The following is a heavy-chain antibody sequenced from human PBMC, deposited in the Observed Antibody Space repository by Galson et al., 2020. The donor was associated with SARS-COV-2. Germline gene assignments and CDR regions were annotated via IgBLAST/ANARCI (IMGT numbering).Heavy chain of an antibody. Sequence: GGSLRLSCAASGFTFSSYSMNWVRQAPGKGLEWVSSISSSSYIYYADSVKGRFTISRDNAKNSLYLQMNSLRAEDTAVYYCARAPYYDFWSGYYLAEGGYYYYYMDVWGKGTTVTVSS. D-gene: IGHD3-3*01. J-gene: IGHJ6*03. V-gene: IGHV3-21*01. CDR3: ARAPYYDFWSGYYLAEGGYYYYYMDV. CDR2: ISSSSYI. CDR1: GFTFSSYS.